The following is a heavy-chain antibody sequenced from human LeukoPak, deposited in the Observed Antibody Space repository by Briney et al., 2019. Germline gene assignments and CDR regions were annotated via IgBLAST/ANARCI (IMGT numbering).Heavy chain of an antibody. CDR1: GFTFSSYW. Sequence: GGSLRLSCAASGFTFSSYWMSWVRQAPGKGLEWVANIKQDGSEKYYVDSVKGRFTISRDNAENSLYLQMNSLRAEDTAVYYCARGGPIYDILTGYYSPYYFDYWGQGTLVTASS. J-gene: IGHJ4*02. V-gene: IGHV3-7*04. D-gene: IGHD3-9*01. CDR3: ARGGPIYDILTGYYSPYYFDY. CDR2: IKQDGSEK.